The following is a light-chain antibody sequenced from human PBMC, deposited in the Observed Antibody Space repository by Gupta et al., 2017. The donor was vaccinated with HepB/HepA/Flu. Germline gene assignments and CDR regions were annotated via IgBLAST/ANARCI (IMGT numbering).Light chain of an antibody. Sequence: QSALTQPPPASGSPGQSVTIPCPGTSSDVGGYNFVSWYQQHPGQAPKLMIYEVYKRPSGVPDRFSGSRSGNTASLTVSGLQAEDEADYYCSSYSGSHILVFGGGTMLTVL. V-gene: IGLV2-8*01. CDR1: SSDVGGYNF. J-gene: IGLJ2*01. CDR3: SSYSGSHILV. CDR2: EVY.